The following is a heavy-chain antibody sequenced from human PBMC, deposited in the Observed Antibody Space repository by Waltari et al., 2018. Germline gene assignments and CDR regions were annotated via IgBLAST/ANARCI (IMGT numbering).Heavy chain of an antibody. V-gene: IGHV3-74*01. Sequence: EVQLVESGGGLVQPGGSLRLSCAASGFAFSSYWLHWVRQHSEQGLVWVSRINTDGRSPTYADSVKGRFTISRDNAKNTLFLQMNSLRAEDTGVYYCVRDRTNAYCGSDCSPYWGQGTLVTVSS. CDR2: INTDGRSP. CDR1: GFAFSSYW. D-gene: IGHD2-21*02. J-gene: IGHJ4*02. CDR3: VRDRTNAYCGSDCSPY.